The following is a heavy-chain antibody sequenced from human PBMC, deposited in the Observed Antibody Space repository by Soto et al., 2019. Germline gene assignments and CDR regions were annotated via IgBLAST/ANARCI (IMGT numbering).Heavy chain of an antibody. J-gene: IGHJ3*02. D-gene: IGHD2-15*01. CDR1: GFTFDDYA. Sequence: SLRLSCAASGFTFDDYAMHWVRQAPGKGLEWVSGISWNSGSIGYADSVKGRFTISRDNAKNSLYLQMNSLRAEDTALYYCAKDVRVAATPSAFDIWGQGTMVTVSS. CDR3: AKDVRVAATPSAFDI. V-gene: IGHV3-9*01. CDR2: ISWNSGSI.